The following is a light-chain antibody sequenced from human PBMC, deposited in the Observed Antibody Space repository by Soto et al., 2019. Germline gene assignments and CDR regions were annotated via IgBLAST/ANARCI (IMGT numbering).Light chain of an antibody. Sequence: DIQMTQSPTSLSAPVGDSVTITCRASQNIKKFLNWYQQKPGTAPKLLIYTASSVQAGFPSRFSGSGSGTVFILTISNLQPEDFATYSCQQAFSAPLTFGGGTRVEI. CDR3: QQAFSAPLT. CDR1: QNIKKF. V-gene: IGKV1-39*01. CDR2: TAS. J-gene: IGKJ4*01.